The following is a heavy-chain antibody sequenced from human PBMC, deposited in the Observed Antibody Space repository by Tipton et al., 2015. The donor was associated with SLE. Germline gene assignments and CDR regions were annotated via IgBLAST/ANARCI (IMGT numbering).Heavy chain of an antibody. CDR3: ARGYEGDKGFGEKMDV. J-gene: IGHJ6*01. D-gene: IGHD3-10*01. V-gene: IGHV4-39*07. Sequence: TLSLTCTVSGDSISRITYFLVWIRPPPGTGVEWVGDMNRAGRTNYNPSHRSRATMSVDTSRKQFSLRLTFVTAADTAEYYCARGYEGDKGFGEKMDVWGKGTTVTVSS. CDR2: MNRAGRT. CDR1: GDSISRITYF.